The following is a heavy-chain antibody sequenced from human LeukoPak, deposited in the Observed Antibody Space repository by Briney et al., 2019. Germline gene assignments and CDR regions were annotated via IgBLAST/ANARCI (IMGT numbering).Heavy chain of an antibody. CDR3: ARNSSITVADKKYRYMDV. CDR1: GGSISSSSYY. J-gene: IGHJ6*03. D-gene: IGHD6-19*01. CDR2: IYYSGST. Sequence: PSETLSLTCAVSGGSISSSSYYWVWIRQPPGKGLEWSGSIYYSGSTTYNPSLKSRVTISVDTSKNQFSLRLSPVTAGDTAVYFCARNSSITVADKKYRYMDVWGKGTTVTVSS. V-gene: IGHV4-39*01.